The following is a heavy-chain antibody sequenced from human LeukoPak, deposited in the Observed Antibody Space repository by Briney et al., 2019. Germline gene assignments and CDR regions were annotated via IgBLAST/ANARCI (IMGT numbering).Heavy chain of an antibody. V-gene: IGHV4-38-2*01. CDR1: GYSISSGYY. Sequence: SETLSLTCAVSGYSISSGYYWGWIRQPPGKGLEWIGSIYHSGGTYYNPSLKSRVTISADTSKNQFSLKLSSVTAADTAVYYCATPSGYCSGGSCYSVTGAFDIWGQGTMVTVSS. J-gene: IGHJ3*02. D-gene: IGHD2-15*01. CDR3: ATPSGYCSGGSCYSVTGAFDI. CDR2: IYHSGGT.